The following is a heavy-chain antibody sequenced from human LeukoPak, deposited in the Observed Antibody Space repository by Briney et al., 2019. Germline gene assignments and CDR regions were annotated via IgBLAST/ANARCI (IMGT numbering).Heavy chain of an antibody. Sequence: SETLSLTCPVSGGSISSFYWSWIRQPPGKWLEWIVYIYYSGSSNYSPALKCRVTISVDTSKYQCSLKLSSVTAADTAVYYCARDERQGCEPWGQGTLVTVSS. CDR3: ARDERQGCEP. D-gene: IGHD5-24*01. CDR1: GGSISSFY. J-gene: IGHJ5*02. V-gene: IGHV4-59*01. CDR2: IYYSGSS.